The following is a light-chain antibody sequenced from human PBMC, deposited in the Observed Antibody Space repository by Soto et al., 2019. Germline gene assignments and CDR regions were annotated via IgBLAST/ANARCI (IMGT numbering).Light chain of an antibody. CDR3: QQYYRPWT. Sequence: DIVMTQSPDSLAVSLGERATINCKSSQRVLYSSNNKNYLAWYQQKPGQPPKLLIYWASTRESGVPDRFSGRGSGTDFTLTISSLQAEDVAVYYCQQYYRPWTFGQGTKVEIK. J-gene: IGKJ1*01. CDR1: QRVLYSSNNKNY. CDR2: WAS. V-gene: IGKV4-1*01.